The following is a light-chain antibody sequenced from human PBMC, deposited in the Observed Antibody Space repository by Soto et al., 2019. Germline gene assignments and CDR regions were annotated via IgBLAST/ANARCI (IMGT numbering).Light chain of an antibody. Sequence: QSALTQPPSASGSPGQSVTISCTGTSSDVGVYNYVSWYQQHPGKAPKLMIYDVNKRPSGVPDRFSGSKSGNTASLTGSGLLAGDEGDSYCISYAGSSSWVFGGGAKVTVL. CDR2: DVN. CDR3: ISYAGSSSWV. J-gene: IGLJ3*02. CDR1: SSDVGVYNY. V-gene: IGLV2-8*01.